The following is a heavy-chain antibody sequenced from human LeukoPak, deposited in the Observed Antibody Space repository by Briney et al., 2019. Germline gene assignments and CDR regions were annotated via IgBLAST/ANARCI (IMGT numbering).Heavy chain of an antibody. Sequence: SETLSLTCTVSGGSISSYYWSWIRQPPGKGLEWIGYIYYSGSTNYNPSLKSRVTISVDTSKNQFSLKLSSVTAADTAVYYCASADSSGHASFDNWGQGTLVTVSS. V-gene: IGHV4-59*01. D-gene: IGHD3-22*01. CDR1: GGSISSYY. J-gene: IGHJ4*02. CDR3: ASADSSGHASFDN. CDR2: IYYSGST.